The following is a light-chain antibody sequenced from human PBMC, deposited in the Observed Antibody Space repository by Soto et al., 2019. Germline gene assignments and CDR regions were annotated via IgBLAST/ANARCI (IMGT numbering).Light chain of an antibody. CDR1: SSDIGGYYY. Sequence: QSALTQPASVSGSPGQSITISCTGTSSDIGGYYYVSWYQQYPGKAPKLMIYNVSNRPSGVSNRFSGSKSGNTASLTISGLQAEDEADYYCSSYTGSSTYVLFGGGTKLTVL. CDR2: NVS. J-gene: IGLJ2*01. CDR3: SSYTGSSTYVL. V-gene: IGLV2-14*01.